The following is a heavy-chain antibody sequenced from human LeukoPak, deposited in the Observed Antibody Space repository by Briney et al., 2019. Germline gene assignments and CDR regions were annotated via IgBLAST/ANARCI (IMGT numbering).Heavy chain of an antibody. Sequence: PGGSLRLSCAASGFTFRSYWMHWVRQTPEKGLVWVARINLDGTTTSYADSVKGRFTISRDNAKNTMWLQLNSLTVEDTAVYYCAKEEYYGWFDAWGQGALVTVSS. J-gene: IGHJ5*02. V-gene: IGHV3-74*01. CDR2: INLDGTTT. CDR1: GFTFRSYW. CDR3: AKEEYYGWFDA. D-gene: IGHD3-16*01.